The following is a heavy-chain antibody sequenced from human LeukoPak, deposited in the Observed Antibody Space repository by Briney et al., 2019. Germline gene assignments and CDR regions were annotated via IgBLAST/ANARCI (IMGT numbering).Heavy chain of an antibody. CDR1: GGSISSYY. Sequence: SETLSLTCTVPGGSISSYYWSWIRQPAGKGLEWIGRIYTSGSTNYNPSLKSRVTMSVDTSKNQFSLKLSSVTAADTAVYYCARDYSGYDSDAFDIWGQGTMVTVSS. D-gene: IGHD5-12*01. CDR2: IYTSGST. V-gene: IGHV4-4*07. CDR3: ARDYSGYDSDAFDI. J-gene: IGHJ3*02.